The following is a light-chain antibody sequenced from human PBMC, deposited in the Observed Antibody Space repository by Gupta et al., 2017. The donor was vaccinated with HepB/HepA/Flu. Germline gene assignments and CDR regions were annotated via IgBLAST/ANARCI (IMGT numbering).Light chain of an antibody. CDR1: KLGDKS. CDR2: HGS. J-gene: IGLJ2*01. V-gene: IGLV3-1*01. Sequence: SYTLSQPPSAYVSPRQTGSTSCSGDKLGDKSVCWYQQKPGQSPVIVIYHGSRRPAGIPYRYSGSTSGDSATLTISVTQAIDEADYYGQAWDTSHVIFGGGTKLTVL. CDR3: QAWDTSHVI.